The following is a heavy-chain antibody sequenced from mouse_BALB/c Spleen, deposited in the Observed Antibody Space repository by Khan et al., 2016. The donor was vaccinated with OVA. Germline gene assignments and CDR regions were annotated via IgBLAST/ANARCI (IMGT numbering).Heavy chain of an antibody. Sequence: EVELVESGGGLVQPGGSRKLSCAASGFTFNSYGMHWIRQAPEKGLEWVAYISGDSNTIHYADTVKGRFTISRDNPKNTLFLQMTSLMSEDTAMYYCAKSYFYGYYFDYWGTGTTLKGS. V-gene: IGHV5-17*02. D-gene: IGHD1-1*01. J-gene: IGHJ2*01. CDR3: AKSYFYGYYFDY. CDR2: ISGDSNTI. CDR1: GFTFNSYG.